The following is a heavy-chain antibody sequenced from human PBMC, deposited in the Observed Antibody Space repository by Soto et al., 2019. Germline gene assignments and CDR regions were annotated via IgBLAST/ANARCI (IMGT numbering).Heavy chain of an antibody. D-gene: IGHD5-18*01. Sequence: GGSLRLSCAASGFTFSSYSMNWVRQAPGKGLEWVSSISSSSSYIYYADSVKGRFTISRDNAKNSLYLQMNSLRAEDTAVYYCAMRVDTAMVDYYYYMDVWGKGTTVTVSS. CDR3: AMRVDTAMVDYYYYMDV. J-gene: IGHJ6*03. CDR1: GFTFSSYS. V-gene: IGHV3-21*01. CDR2: ISSSSSYI.